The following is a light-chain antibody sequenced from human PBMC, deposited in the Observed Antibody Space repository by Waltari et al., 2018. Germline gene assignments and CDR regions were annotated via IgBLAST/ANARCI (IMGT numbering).Light chain of an antibody. CDR3: QCYDTTLDGWV. V-gene: IGLV1-40*01. CDR1: RSNIGEGYE. J-gene: IGLJ3*02. Sequence: QSVLTQPPSVSGAPGQRVTISCHGTRSNIGEGYEIHWYHQFPGTAPKLLIYGNNYRPSGVPDRFSGSKSGTSGSLAITGLQAEDEADYYCQCYDTTLDGWVFGGGTRLTVL. CDR2: GNN.